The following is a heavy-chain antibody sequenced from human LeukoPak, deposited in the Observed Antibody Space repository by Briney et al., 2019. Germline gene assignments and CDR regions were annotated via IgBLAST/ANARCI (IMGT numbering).Heavy chain of an antibody. D-gene: IGHD2-15*01. J-gene: IGHJ4*02. V-gene: IGHV1-18*04. CDR1: GYTFTSYG. CDR3: ARGDAYCSGGSCHSGNFDQ. Sequence: GASVKVSCKASGYTFTSYGISWVRQAPGQGLEWMGWISGYNGNTNYAQKLQGRVTMTTDTSTSTAYMELRSLRSDDTAVYYCARGDAYCSGGSCHSGNFDQWSQGTLVTVSS. CDR2: ISGYNGNT.